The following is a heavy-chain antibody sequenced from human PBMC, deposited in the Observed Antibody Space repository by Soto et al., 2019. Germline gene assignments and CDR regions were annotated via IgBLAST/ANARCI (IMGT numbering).Heavy chain of an antibody. D-gene: IGHD4-17*01. CDR3: ARDSVTTGVYYYYGMDV. CDR2: IYYSGST. CDR1: GGSISSGDYY. V-gene: IGHV4-30-4*01. Sequence: ASETLSLTCTVSGGSISSGDYYWSWIRQPPGKGLEWIGYIYYSGSTYYNPSLKSRVTISVDTSKNQFSLKLSSVTAADTAVYYCARDSVTTGVYYYYGMDVWGQGTTVTVSS. J-gene: IGHJ6*02.